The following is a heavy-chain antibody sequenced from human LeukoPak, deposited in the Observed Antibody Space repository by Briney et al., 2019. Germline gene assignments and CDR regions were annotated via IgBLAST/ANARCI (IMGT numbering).Heavy chain of an antibody. CDR3: ASRSLPAGSVY. V-gene: IGHV4-39*02. CDR1: GGSISRRNYY. J-gene: IGHJ4*02. Sequence: SETLSLTCTVSGGSISRRNYYWGWIRQPPGKGLEWIGSIYYSGSTYYNPSLKSRVTISVDTSNNHFSLRLTSVTAADTAVYYCASRSLPAGSVYWGQGTLVTVSS. CDR2: IYYSGST.